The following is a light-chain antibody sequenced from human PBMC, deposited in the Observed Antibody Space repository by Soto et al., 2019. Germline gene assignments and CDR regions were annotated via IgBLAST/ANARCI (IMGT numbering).Light chain of an antibody. CDR3: QQYNNWPPWT. J-gene: IGKJ1*01. CDR1: QSVSSN. V-gene: IGKV3-15*01. Sequence: EVVMTQSPATLSVSPGERATLSCRASQSVSSNLAWYQQKPGQAPRLLIYGASTRATGIPARFSGSGSGTDFTLTISRLEPEDFAVYYCQQYNNWPPWTFGQGTKVDIK. CDR2: GAS.